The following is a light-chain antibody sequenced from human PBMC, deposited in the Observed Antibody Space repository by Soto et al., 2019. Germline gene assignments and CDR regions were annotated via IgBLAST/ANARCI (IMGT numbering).Light chain of an antibody. Sequence: QSVLTQPASVSGSPGQSITISCTGTSSDVGSYNLVSWYQQHPGKAPKLIIYEVNKRPSGVSNRFSGSKSGNTASLTISGLLAEDEADYYCCSYASSFTWLFGGGTKLTVL. CDR1: SSDVGSYNL. CDR2: EVN. V-gene: IGLV2-23*02. J-gene: IGLJ3*02. CDR3: CSYASSFTWL.